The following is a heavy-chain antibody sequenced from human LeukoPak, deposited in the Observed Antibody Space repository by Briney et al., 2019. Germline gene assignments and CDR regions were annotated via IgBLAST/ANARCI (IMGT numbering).Heavy chain of an antibody. V-gene: IGHV1-69*05. D-gene: IGHD3-22*01. CDR1: GGTFSSYA. J-gene: IGHJ4*02. CDR3: ARDSSGYYYFDY. CDR2: IIPIFGTA. Sequence: ASVKVSCKASGGTFSSYAISWVRQAPGQGLEWMGGIIPIFGTANYAQKFQGRVTITTDESTSTAYMELSSLRSEDTAVYYCARDSSGYYYFDYWGQGTLVTVSS.